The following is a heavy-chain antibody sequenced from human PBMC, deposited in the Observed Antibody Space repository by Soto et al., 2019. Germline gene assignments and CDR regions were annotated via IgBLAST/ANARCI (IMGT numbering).Heavy chain of an antibody. Sequence: GGSLRLSCAASGFTFSSYAMHWVRQAPGKGLEWVAVISYDGSNKYYADSVKGRFTISRDNSKNTLYLQMNSLRAEDTAVYYCARGGRDGYNSDYYFDYWGQGTLVTVSS. CDR3: ARGGRDGYNSDYYFDY. D-gene: IGHD5-12*01. CDR1: GFTFSSYA. CDR2: ISYDGSNK. J-gene: IGHJ4*02. V-gene: IGHV3-30-3*01.